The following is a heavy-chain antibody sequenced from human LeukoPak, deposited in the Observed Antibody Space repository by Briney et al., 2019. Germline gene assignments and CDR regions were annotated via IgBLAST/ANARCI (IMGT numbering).Heavy chain of an antibody. Sequence: GGSLRLSCAASGFTFSAYTLNWVRQAPGKGLEWVSSIKGSDNYIYNADSVAGRFTVSTDDAQNLIYLQMNSLRVEDTAIYYCARSRGMSMNDKNLLYWGQGSLVTVSS. V-gene: IGHV3-21*06. D-gene: IGHD3-10*01. CDR1: GFTFSAYT. J-gene: IGHJ4*02. CDR3: ARSRGMSMNDKNLLY. CDR2: IKGSDNYI.